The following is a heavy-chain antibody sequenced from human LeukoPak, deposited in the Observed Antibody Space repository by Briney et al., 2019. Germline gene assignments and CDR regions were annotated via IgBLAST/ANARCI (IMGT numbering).Heavy chain of an antibody. J-gene: IGHJ5*02. Sequence: GESLKISCKGSGYSFTSYWIGWVRQMPGKGLEWMGIIYPGDSDTRYGPSFQGQVTISADKSISTAYLQWSSLKASDTAMYYCARHLYSNYAVAPFDPWGQGTLVTVSS. D-gene: IGHD4-11*01. V-gene: IGHV5-51*01. CDR3: ARHLYSNYAVAPFDP. CDR2: IYPGDSDT. CDR1: GYSFTSYW.